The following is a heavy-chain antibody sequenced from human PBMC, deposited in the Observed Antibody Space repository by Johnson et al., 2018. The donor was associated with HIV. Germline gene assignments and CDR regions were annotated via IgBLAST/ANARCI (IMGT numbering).Heavy chain of an antibody. Sequence: VQLVESGGGLVQPRGSLRLSCAASGFTFDDYGMSWVRQAPGKGLVWVSRINGDGSGITYADSVKGRFTISRDNAKNTLYLQMNNLRAEDTALYYCARRWELHSNAFDIWGQGTMVTVSS. CDR2: INGDGSGI. CDR3: ARRWELHSNAFDI. J-gene: IGHJ3*02. V-gene: IGHV3-74*02. D-gene: IGHD1-26*01. CDR1: GFTFDDYG.